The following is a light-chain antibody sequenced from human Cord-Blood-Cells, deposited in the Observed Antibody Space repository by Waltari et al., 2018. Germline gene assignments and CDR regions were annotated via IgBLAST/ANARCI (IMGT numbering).Light chain of an antibody. CDR1: QSVSSSY. J-gene: IGKJ2*01. CDR3: QQYGSSPRT. CDR2: GAS. Sequence: EIVLTQSPGTLSLSPGERATLSCRASQSVSSSYLAWYQQKPGQAPRLLIYGASSRATGIPDRFSGRGSVTDFTLTISRLEPEDVAVYYCQQYGSSPRTFGQGTKLEIK. V-gene: IGKV3-20*01.